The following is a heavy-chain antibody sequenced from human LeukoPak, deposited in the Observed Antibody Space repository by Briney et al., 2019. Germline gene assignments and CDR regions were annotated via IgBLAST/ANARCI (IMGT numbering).Heavy chain of an antibody. CDR1: GYIFTNYW. CDR3: ARRDISGWYYFDY. CDR2: IYPGDSDA. D-gene: IGHD6-19*01. J-gene: IGHJ4*02. V-gene: IGHV5-51*01. Sequence: PGESLKISCKGSGYIFTNYWIGWVRQMPGKGLEWMGIIYPGDSDARYSPSFQGQVTISADKSITTAYLQWSSLKASDSAMYYCARRDISGWYYFDYWGQGTLVTVSS.